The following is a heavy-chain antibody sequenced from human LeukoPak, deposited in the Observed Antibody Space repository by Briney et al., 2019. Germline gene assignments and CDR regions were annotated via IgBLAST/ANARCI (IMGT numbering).Heavy chain of an antibody. J-gene: IGHJ6*02. Sequence: SETLSLTCAVYGVSFSGYYWSWIRQPPGKGLEWIGEINHSGSTNYNPSLKSRVTISVDTSKNQFSLKLSSVTAADTVVYYCAMATIYYYYGMDVWGQGTTVTVSS. D-gene: IGHD5-24*01. CDR3: AMATIYYYYGMDV. V-gene: IGHV4-34*01. CDR1: GVSFSGYY. CDR2: INHSGST.